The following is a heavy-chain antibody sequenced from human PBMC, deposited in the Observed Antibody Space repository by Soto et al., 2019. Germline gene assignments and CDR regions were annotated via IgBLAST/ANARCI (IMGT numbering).Heavy chain of an antibody. D-gene: IGHD4-17*01. J-gene: IGHJ4*02. CDR2: TYHSGVT. V-gene: IGHV4-31*03. CDR3: ARGEEYDYGDDSFDY. Sequence: PSETLSLTCTVSGHSIGSGGYYWSWIRQLPGKGLEWIGYTYHSGVTWYTPSLKSRVDISVDKSKNQFSLKLSSVTAADTAVYYCARGEEYDYGDDSFDYWGQGTLVTVSS. CDR1: GHSIGSGGYY.